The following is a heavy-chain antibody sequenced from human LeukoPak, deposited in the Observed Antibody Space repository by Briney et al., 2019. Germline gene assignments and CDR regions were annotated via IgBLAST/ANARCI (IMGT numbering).Heavy chain of an antibody. CDR1: GFTFSSYA. CDR2: ISGSGGST. V-gene: IGHV3-23*01. D-gene: IGHD1-26*01. J-gene: IGHJ4*02. Sequence: GGSLRLSCAASGFTFSSYAMSWVRQAPGKGLEWVSAISGSGGSTYYADSVKGRFTISRDNSKNTLYLQMNSLRAEDTAVYYCAKVQWELLFGEPFDYWGQGTLVTVSS. CDR3: AKVQWELLFGEPFDY.